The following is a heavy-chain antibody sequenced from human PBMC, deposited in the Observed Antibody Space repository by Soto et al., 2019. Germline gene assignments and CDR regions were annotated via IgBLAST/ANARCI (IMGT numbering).Heavy chain of an antibody. CDR1: GYTFSSNY. V-gene: IGHV1-46*01. Sequence: ASVKVSCKASGYTFSSNYMHRVRQAPGQGLEWMGIINPSGGSATYAQKFQGRVTMTRDTATSTVYMELSSLSSDDTAVYYCARDSGWFDPWGQGTQVTVSS. CDR3: ARDSGWFDP. J-gene: IGHJ5*02. CDR2: INPSGGSA. D-gene: IGHD6-25*01.